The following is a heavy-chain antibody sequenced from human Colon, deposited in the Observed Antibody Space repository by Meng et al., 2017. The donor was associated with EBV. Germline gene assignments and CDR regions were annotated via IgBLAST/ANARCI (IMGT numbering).Heavy chain of an antibody. J-gene: IGHJ4*02. CDR3: ARVGGDNGYEYYFDF. CDR2: IYDSRNS. D-gene: IGHD5-12*01. Sequence: QLQLAESGPRLVNTSQTLSLSCMLSDDYINRGDYFWSRIREPAGNVLDWIAYIYDSRNSHYCPSLKSRATISSDTSKKKFSLSLSSVTASDTAGYFCARVGGDNGYEYYFDFWGQGTLVTVSS. V-gene: IGHV4-30-4*01. CDR1: DDYINRGDYF.